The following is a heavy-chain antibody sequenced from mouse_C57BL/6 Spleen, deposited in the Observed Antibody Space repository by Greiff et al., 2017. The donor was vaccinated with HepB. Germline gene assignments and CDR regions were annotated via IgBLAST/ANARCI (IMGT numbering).Heavy chain of an antibody. CDR2: IYPGDGDT. CDR1: GYAFSSSW. Sequence: QVQLQQSGPELVKPGASVKISCKASGYAFSSSWMNWVKQRPGKGLEWIGRIYPGDGDTNYNGKFKGKATLTADKSSSTAYMQLSSLTSEDSAVYFCAREITTARDYWGQGTSVTVSS. D-gene: IGHD1-2*01. CDR3: AREITTARDY. J-gene: IGHJ4*01. V-gene: IGHV1-82*01.